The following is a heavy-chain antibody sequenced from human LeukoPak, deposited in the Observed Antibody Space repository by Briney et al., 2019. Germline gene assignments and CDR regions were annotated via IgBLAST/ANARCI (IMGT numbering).Heavy chain of an antibody. D-gene: IGHD6-13*01. J-gene: IGHJ4*02. Sequence: ASVRVSCKASGYTFTSYGITWVRQAPGQGLEWMGIINPSGGSTSYAQKFQGRVTMTRDMSTSTVYMELSSLRSEDTAVYYCAMYTSSWYNTRGWDGGQEPLVTVSP. CDR1: GYTFTSYG. V-gene: IGHV1-46*01. CDR3: AMYTSSWYNTRGWD. CDR2: INPSGGST.